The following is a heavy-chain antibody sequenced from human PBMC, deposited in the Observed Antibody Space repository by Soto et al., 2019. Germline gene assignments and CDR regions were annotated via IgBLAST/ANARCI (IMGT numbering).Heavy chain of an antibody. J-gene: IGHJ3*02. CDR3: ARDEVGEWGYCTNGVCLRVDAFDI. CDR2: IIPIFGTA. D-gene: IGHD2-8*01. CDR1: GGTFSSYA. Sequence: ASVKVSCKASGGTFSSYAISWVRQAPGQGLEWMGGIIPIFGTANYAQKFQGRVTITADESTSTAYMELSSLRSEDTAVYYCARDEVGEWGYCTNGVCLRVDAFDIWGQGTMVTVSS. V-gene: IGHV1-69*13.